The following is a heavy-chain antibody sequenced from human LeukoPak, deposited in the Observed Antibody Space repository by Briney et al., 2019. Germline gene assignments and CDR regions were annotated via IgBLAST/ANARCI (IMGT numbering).Heavy chain of an antibody. CDR1: GFTFSSYG. CDR2: IWYDGSNK. Sequence: PGGSLRLSCAASGFTFSSYGMHWVRQAPGKGLEWVAVIWYDGSNKYYADSVKGRFTISRDNSKNTLYLQMNSLRAEDTAVYYCARAEGCYDSSGNDAFDIWGQGTMVTVSS. D-gene: IGHD3-22*01. CDR3: ARAEGCYDSSGNDAFDI. V-gene: IGHV3-33*01. J-gene: IGHJ3*02.